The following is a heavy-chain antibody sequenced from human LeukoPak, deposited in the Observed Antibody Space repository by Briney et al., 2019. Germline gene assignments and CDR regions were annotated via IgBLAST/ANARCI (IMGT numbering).Heavy chain of an antibody. D-gene: IGHD1-26*01. CDR3: ARRTYSENYWKHFDS. J-gene: IGHJ4*02. V-gene: IGHV4-59*04. CDR2: IYYSGST. CDR1: GGSISSYY. Sequence: PSETLSLTCTVSGGSISSYYWSWIRQPPGKGLEWIGYIYYSGSTYYNPSLKSRVTISVDTSKNQFSLKLSSVTAADTAVYYCARRTYSENYWKHFDSWGQGTLVTVSS.